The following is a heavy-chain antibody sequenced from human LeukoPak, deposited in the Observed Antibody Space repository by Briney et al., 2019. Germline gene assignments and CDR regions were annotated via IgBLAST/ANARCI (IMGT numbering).Heavy chain of an antibody. CDR1: GFTFSTYG. Sequence: PGGSLRLSCAASGFTFSTYGMHWVRQAPGKGLEWVAFIRNDGSNKDYADSVKGRFTISRDNSKNTLYLEMNSLRAGDTAVYHCAKPRREFLEWSNSVLDVWGKGTTVTVSS. D-gene: IGHD3-3*01. CDR2: IRNDGSNK. J-gene: IGHJ6*04. CDR3: AKPRREFLEWSNSVLDV. V-gene: IGHV3-30*02.